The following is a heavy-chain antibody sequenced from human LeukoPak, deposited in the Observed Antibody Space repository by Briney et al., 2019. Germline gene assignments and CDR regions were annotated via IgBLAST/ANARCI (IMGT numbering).Heavy chain of an antibody. J-gene: IGHJ1*01. CDR1: GGTFSSYA. D-gene: IGHD2-2*01. Sequence: SVKVSCKASGGTFSSYAISWVRQAPGHGLEWMGGIIPLFGTANYAQKFQGRVTITADKSTSTAYMELSSLRSEDPAVYYCASHCSSTSCYAPAEYFQHWGQGALVTVSS. CDR2: IIPLFGTA. V-gene: IGHV1-69*06. CDR3: ASHCSSTSCYAPAEYFQH.